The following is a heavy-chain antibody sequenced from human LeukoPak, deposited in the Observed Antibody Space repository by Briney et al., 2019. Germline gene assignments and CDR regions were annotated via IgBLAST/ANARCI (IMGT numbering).Heavy chain of an antibody. V-gene: IGHV1-8*03. Sequence: GASVKVSCKASGYTFTSYDINWVRQATGQGLEWMGWMNPNSGNTGYAQKFQGRVTITRNTSISTAYMELSSLRSEDTAVYYCARRRMATMGNNWFDPWGQGTLVTVSS. D-gene: IGHD5-24*01. CDR2: MNPNSGNT. J-gene: IGHJ5*02. CDR1: GYTFTSYD. CDR3: ARRRMATMGNNWFDP.